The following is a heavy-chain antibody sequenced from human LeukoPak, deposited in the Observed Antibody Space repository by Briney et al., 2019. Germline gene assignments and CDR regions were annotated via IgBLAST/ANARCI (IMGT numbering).Heavy chain of an antibody. CDR3: AKGELTTAPLDY. D-gene: IGHD4-17*01. V-gene: IGHV1-18*01. J-gene: IGHJ4*02. CDR1: GYTFNNYG. CDR2: ISANNVRT. Sequence: ASVKVSCKASGYTFNNYGISWVRQAPGQGLEWMGWISANNVRTKFAQKFQGRVTMTTDTSTSTAYMELRSLRSDDTAVYYCAKGELTTAPLDYWGQGTLVTVSS.